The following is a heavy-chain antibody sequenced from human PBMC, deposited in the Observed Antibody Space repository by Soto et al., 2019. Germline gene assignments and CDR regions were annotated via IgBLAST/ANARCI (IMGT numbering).Heavy chain of an antibody. CDR1: GFSLTDYY. V-gene: IGHV3-11*01. CDR3: ARVRGDSSGSYYFDY. CDR2: ITSSATAK. D-gene: IGHD3-22*01. J-gene: IGHJ4*02. Sequence: QDQLVESGGGLVKPGGSLRLSCAVSGFSLTDYYMTWIRQAPGKGLEWVSHITSSATAKHYADSVKGRFTISKDNAENSLYLQMNSLRAEDTAMYYCARVRGDSSGSYYFDYGGQGTLVTVSS.